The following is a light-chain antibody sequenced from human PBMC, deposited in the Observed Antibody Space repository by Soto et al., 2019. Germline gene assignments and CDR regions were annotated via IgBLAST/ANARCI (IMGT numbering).Light chain of an antibody. CDR2: DAS. J-gene: IGKJ2*01. Sequence: EIVLTQSPATLSLCPGERATLSCRASQSVTTYLTWYQQKPGQAPRLLIYDASNRATDIPARFSGSGSGTDFTLTISSLEPEDFAVYYCQHRGNWPRTFGQGTKLEIK. CDR1: QSVTTY. CDR3: QHRGNWPRT. V-gene: IGKV3-11*01.